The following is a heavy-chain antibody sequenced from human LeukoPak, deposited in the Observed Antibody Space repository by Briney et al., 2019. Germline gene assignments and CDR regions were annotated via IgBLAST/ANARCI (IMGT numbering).Heavy chain of an antibody. CDR3: ARDGVAVAGPNWFDP. CDR1: GFTFSSYS. D-gene: IGHD6-19*01. Sequence: GGSLRLSCAASGFTFSSYSVNWVRQAPGKGLEWVSSISSSSSYIYYADSVKGRFAISRDNAKNSLYLQMNSLRAEDTAVYYCARDGVAVAGPNWFDPWGQGTLVTVSS. V-gene: IGHV3-21*01. J-gene: IGHJ5*02. CDR2: ISSSSSYI.